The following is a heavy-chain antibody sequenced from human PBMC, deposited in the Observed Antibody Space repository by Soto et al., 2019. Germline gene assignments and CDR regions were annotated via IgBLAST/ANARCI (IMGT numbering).Heavy chain of an antibody. CDR2: IHVTGYT. D-gene: IGHD1-26*01. CDR1: GASITSGSYS. Sequence: QLQLQESGSGLVNPSQTLSLTCTVSGASITSGSYSWSWIRQAPGKGLEWIGNIHVTGYTAFSPSLKRRVTMSVDTSKHQFALNVNSVTAADTAVYFCARGGAFRPNGHVALAFWGQGTLVTVSS. CDR3: ARGGAFRPNGHVALAF. J-gene: IGHJ4*02. V-gene: IGHV4-30-2*01.